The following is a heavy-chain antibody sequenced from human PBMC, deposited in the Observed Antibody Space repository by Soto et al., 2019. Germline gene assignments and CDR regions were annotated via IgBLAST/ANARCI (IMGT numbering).Heavy chain of an antibody. Sequence: QLQLQESGSGLVKPSQTLSLTCAVSGGSISSRGYSWSWIRQPPGNGLEWIGYIYHSGSTYYNPSLKSRVTISVDRSKNQFSLKLSSVTAADTAVYHCAAGGGLPRYYWGQGTLVTVSS. CDR1: GGSISSRGYS. CDR3: AAGGGLPRYY. CDR2: IYHSGST. V-gene: IGHV4-30-2*01. J-gene: IGHJ4*02. D-gene: IGHD5-12*01.